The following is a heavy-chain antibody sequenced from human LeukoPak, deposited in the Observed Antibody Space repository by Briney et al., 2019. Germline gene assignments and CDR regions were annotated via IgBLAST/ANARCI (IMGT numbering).Heavy chain of an antibody. CDR1: GGSFSGYY. J-gene: IGHJ4*02. D-gene: IGHD3-9*01. CDR2: INHSGST. Sequence: PSETLSLTCAVYGGSFSGYYWSWIRQPPGKGLEWIGEINHSGSTNYNPSLKSRVTISVDTSKNQFSLKLSSVTAADRAVYYCARVVLIGYYLQDYFDYWGQGILVTVSS. V-gene: IGHV4-34*01. CDR3: ARVVLIGYYLQDYFDY.